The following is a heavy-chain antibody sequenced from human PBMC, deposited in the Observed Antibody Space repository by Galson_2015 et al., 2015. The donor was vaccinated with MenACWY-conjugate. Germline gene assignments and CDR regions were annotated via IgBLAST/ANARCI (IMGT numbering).Heavy chain of an antibody. Sequence: ETLSLTCTVSAGSLSSYYWSWVRQPPGTGLEWIGYIYYSGSTNYNPSLKSRVTISVDTSKNQFSLKLSSVTAADTAVYYCARMMATIGYSMDVWGQGTTVTVSS. CDR2: IYYSGST. CDR3: ARMMATIGYSMDV. D-gene: IGHD5-24*01. J-gene: IGHJ6*02. CDR1: AGSLSSYY. V-gene: IGHV4-59*01.